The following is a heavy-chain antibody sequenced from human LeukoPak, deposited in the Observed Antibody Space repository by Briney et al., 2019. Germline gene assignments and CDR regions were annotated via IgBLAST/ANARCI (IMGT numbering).Heavy chain of an antibody. D-gene: IGHD5-18*01. Sequence: GGSLRLSCAASGFTFSSYAMSWVRQAPGKGMEWVSAISGSGGSTYYADSVKGRFTISRDNSKNTLHLQMNSLRAEDTAVYYCARDQYSYAHAAHWGQGTLVTVSS. CDR2: ISGSGGST. J-gene: IGHJ4*02. V-gene: IGHV3-23*01. CDR3: ARDQYSYAHAAH. CDR1: GFTFSSYA.